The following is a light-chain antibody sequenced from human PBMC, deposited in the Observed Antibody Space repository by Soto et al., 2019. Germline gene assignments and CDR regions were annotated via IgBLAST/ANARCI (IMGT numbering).Light chain of an antibody. Sequence: EIVLTQSPGTLSLSPGERATLSCRASQSVSSSYLAWYQQKPGQAPRLLIYGASSRATGIPDRFSGNGSETDLTLTISRLEPEGFAVYYCQQYGSSSWTFGQGTKVEIK. J-gene: IGKJ1*01. CDR3: QQYGSSSWT. V-gene: IGKV3-20*01. CDR1: QSVSSSY. CDR2: GAS.